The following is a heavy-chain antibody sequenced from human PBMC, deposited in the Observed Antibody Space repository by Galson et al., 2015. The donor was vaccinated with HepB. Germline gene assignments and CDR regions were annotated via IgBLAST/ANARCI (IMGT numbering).Heavy chain of an antibody. CDR3: ARDGAGIVGATSPDDY. Sequence: SVKVSCKASGYTFTSYYMHWVRQAPGQGLEWMGIINPSGGSTSYAQKFQGRVTMTRDTSTSTVYMELSSLRSEDTAVYYCARDGAGIVGATSPDDYWGQGTLVTVSS. CDR1: GYTFTSYY. CDR2: INPSGGST. J-gene: IGHJ4*02. D-gene: IGHD1-26*01. V-gene: IGHV1-46*01.